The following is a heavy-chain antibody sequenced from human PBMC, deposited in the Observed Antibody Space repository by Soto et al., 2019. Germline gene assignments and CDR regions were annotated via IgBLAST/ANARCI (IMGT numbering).Heavy chain of an antibody. J-gene: IGHJ6*02. Sequence: SVKVSCKASGGTFSSYAISWVRQAPGQGLEWMGGIIPIFGTANYAQKFQGRVTITADESTSTAYMELSSLRSEDTAVYYCARDLGGYSYGYLTTYYYGMDVWGQGTTVTV. CDR1: GGTFSSYA. CDR3: ARDLGGYSYGYLTTYYYGMDV. CDR2: IIPIFGTA. D-gene: IGHD5-18*01. V-gene: IGHV1-69*13.